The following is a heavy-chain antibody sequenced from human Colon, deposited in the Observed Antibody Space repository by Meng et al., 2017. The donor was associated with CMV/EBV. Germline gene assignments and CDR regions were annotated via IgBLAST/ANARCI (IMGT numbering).Heavy chain of an antibody. CDR3: AHSDFWSGYTIYYFDY. CDR1: GFSLSSSGVG. Sequence: QTTLKKSVPTRVKSPKTLPLTCTFSGFSLSSSGVGVGWIRQPPGKALEWLALIYWDDDKTYNPSLKSRLTITKDTSKNQVVLALTNMDPVDTATYYCAHSDFWSGYTIYYFDYWGEGTLVTVSS. V-gene: IGHV2-5*02. J-gene: IGHJ4*02. D-gene: IGHD3-3*01. CDR2: IYWDDDK.